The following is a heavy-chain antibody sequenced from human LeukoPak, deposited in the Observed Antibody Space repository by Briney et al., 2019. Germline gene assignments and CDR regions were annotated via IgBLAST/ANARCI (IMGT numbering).Heavy chain of an antibody. CDR1: GGSISSYY. J-gene: IGHJ4*02. V-gene: IGHV4-59*12. Sequence: PSETLSLTCTVSGGSISSYYWSWIRQPPGKGLEWIGFIYYSGTTNYNPSLKSRVTMSVDTSKNQFSLILSFVTDADTAVYYCARDHPNYYDSSGFDYWGQGTLVTVSS. CDR2: IYYSGTT. D-gene: IGHD3-22*01. CDR3: ARDHPNYYDSSGFDY.